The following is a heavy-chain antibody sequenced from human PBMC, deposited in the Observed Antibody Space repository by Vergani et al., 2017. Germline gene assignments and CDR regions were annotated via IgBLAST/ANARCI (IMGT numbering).Heavy chain of an antibody. Sequence: QVQLQQWGPGLLKPSETLSLTCAVYGGSLSGYYWSWIRLAPRKGLEWSGEINHSGTINYNPTLKSPFNVSIDTSRDHFSLKLRSVSAADTAVYFCARRAERWEALLRDDFDVWGQGTFVTVS. CDR3: ARRAERWEALLRDDFDV. V-gene: IGHV4-34*01. D-gene: IGHD1-26*01. CDR1: GGSLSGYY. J-gene: IGHJ3*01. CDR2: INHSGTI.